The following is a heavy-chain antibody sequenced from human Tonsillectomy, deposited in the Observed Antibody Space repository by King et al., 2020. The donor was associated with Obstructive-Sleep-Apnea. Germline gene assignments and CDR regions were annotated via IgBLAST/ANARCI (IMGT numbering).Heavy chain of an antibody. V-gene: IGHV4-4*07. J-gene: IGHJ4*02. CDR1: GGSISSYY. CDR2: VYVRGST. D-gene: IGHD2-2*01. Sequence: VQLQESGPGLVKPSETLSLTCTGSGGSISSYYWSWIRKPAGQGLEWLGRVYVRGSTNVNPSLKSRVTMSFDTSKNQFSLHLNSVTAAATAMYYCARDVVVLPAAMSVEVSFFDYWGQGTLVTVSS. CDR3: ARDVVVLPAAMSVEVSFFDY.